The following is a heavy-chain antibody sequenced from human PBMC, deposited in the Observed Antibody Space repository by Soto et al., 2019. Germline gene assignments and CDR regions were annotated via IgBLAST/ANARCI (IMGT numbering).Heavy chain of an antibody. CDR1: GCTFSSYA. D-gene: IGHD3-3*01. CDR3: AREGGDTIFGVVIGDPGEIVMDV. CDR2: IIPIFGTA. J-gene: IGHJ6*02. Sequence: GAAVKVSCKASGCTFSSYAISWVRQAPGQGRDWMGGIIPIFGTANYAQKFQGSVTITADKSTSTAYMEASSLRSEDTAVYYCAREGGDTIFGVVIGDPGEIVMDVWGQGTTVTVSS. V-gene: IGHV1-69*06.